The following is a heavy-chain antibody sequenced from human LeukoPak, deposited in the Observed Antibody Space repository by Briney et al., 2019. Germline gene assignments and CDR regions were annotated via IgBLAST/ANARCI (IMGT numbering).Heavy chain of an antibody. Sequence: WVXXXXGQGLEWMGWINPNSGGTNYAQKFQGRVTMTRDTSISTAYMELSRLRSDDTAVYYCARVVEIGEYYFDYWGQGTLVTVSS. D-gene: IGHD3-10*01. CDR3: ARVVEIGEYYFDY. V-gene: IGHV1-2*02. J-gene: IGHJ4*02. CDR2: INPNSGGT.